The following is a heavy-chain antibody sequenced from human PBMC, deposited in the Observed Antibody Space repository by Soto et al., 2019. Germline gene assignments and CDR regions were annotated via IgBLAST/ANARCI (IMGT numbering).Heavy chain of an antibody. V-gene: IGHV1-18*01. J-gene: IGHJ4*02. CDR2: ISAYNGNT. D-gene: IGHD1-1*01. CDR1: GYTFTSYG. Sequence: ASVKVSCKASGYTFTSYGISWVRQAPGQGLEWMGWISAYNGNTNCAQKLQGRVTMTTDTSTSTAYMELRSLRSDDTAVYYCARGSPRTTGTSEDFDYWGQGTLVTVSS. CDR3: ARGSPRTTGTSEDFDY.